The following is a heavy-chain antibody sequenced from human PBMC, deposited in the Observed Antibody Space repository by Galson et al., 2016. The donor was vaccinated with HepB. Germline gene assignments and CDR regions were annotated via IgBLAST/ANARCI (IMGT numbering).Heavy chain of an antibody. CDR2: ISGSGRST. V-gene: IGHV3-23*01. J-gene: IGHJ6*02. Sequence: SLRLSCAASGFTFSNYAMSWVRQAPGKGLEWVSAISGSGRSTYYADSVKGRFTISRDNSKNTLYLQMNSLRAEDTAVYYCAKVRQLAYSYGMDVWGQGTTVTVSS. D-gene: IGHD6-6*01. CDR3: AKVRQLAYSYGMDV. CDR1: GFTFSNYA.